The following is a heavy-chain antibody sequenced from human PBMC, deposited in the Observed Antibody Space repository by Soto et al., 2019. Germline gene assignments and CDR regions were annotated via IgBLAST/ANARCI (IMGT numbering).Heavy chain of an antibody. CDR1: GDSLSRADYC. CDR2: ICYGGST. D-gene: IGHD5-12*01. CDR3: AREESGLFDY. Sequence: NPSETLSLTCTVSGDSLSRADYCWSWIRQAPGKGLEWIGYICYGGSTYHSPPLKSRTSMSVDTSKKQFSPTLTSVTAADTAVYYCAREESGLFDYWGQGRLVTVSS. J-gene: IGHJ4*02. V-gene: IGHV4-30-4*08.